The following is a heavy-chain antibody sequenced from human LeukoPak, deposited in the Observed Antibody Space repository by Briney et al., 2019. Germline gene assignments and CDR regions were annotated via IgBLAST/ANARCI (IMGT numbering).Heavy chain of an antibody. Sequence: GGSLRLSCAISGFIFNTYGMNWVRQTPGKGLEWVSTFSGGDEQTFYADSVKGRFTISRDSSRNTVSLQMNSLRVEDTAVYYCARGIYWSLDSWGQGTLVTVSS. CDR3: ARGIYWSLDS. CDR1: GFIFNTYG. D-gene: IGHD1-1*01. J-gene: IGHJ4*02. CDR2: FSGGDEQT. V-gene: IGHV3-23*01.